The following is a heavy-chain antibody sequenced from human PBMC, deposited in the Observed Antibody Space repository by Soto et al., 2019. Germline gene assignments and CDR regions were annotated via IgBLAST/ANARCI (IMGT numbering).Heavy chain of an antibody. V-gene: IGHV1-3*01. Sequence: ASVKVSCKASGYTFTSYAMHWVRQAPGQRLEWMGWINAGNGNTKYSQKFQGRVTITRDTSASTAYMELSSLRSEDTAVYYCAGSCCSSTSCRNWFDPWGQGTLVTVSS. D-gene: IGHD2-2*01. CDR1: GYTFTSYA. J-gene: IGHJ5*02. CDR2: INAGNGNT. CDR3: AGSCCSSTSCRNWFDP.